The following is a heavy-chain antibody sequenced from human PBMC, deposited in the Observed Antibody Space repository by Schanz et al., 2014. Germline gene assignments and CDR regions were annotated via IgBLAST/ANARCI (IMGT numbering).Heavy chain of an antibody. J-gene: IGHJ5*02. Sequence: EVQLVESGGGLVQPGGSLRLSCAASGFTFSSYWMHWVRQVPGKGLVWVSRIKSDGSSTSYADSVKGRFTISRDNAKNTLYLQMNRLRAEYTAVYYCARPALWFGDNCFDPWGQGTLVTVSS. D-gene: IGHD3-10*01. CDR2: IKSDGSST. CDR1: GFTFSSYW. CDR3: ARPALWFGDNCFDP. V-gene: IGHV3-74*01.